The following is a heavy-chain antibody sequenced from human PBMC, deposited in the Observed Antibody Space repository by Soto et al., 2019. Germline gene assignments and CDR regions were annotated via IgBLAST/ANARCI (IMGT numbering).Heavy chain of an antibody. V-gene: IGHV4-59*01. D-gene: IGHD7-27*01. J-gene: IGHJ4*02. Sequence: QVQLQESGPGLVKPSETLSLTCTVSGGSISSYYWSWIRQPPGKGLEWIGYIYYSGSTNYNPSLKSRVTISVDTSKNQFSLKLSSVTAADTAVDYCARDRKPGAYDYWGQGTLVTVSS. CDR2: IYYSGST. CDR3: ARDRKPGAYDY. CDR1: GGSISSYY.